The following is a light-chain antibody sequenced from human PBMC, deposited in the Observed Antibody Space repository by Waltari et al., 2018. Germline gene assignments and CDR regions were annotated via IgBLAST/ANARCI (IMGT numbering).Light chain of an antibody. CDR2: GAS. Sequence: IVLTQSPGTLSSSPGESATLSCRASQSVSSSYLAWYQQKPGQAPRRLIYGASSRATGITDRFSGSGSGTDFTLTISRLEPEDFAVYYCQQYGRSPRTFGQGTTVEIK. CDR3: QQYGRSPRT. J-gene: IGKJ1*01. V-gene: IGKV3-20*01. CDR1: QSVSSSY.